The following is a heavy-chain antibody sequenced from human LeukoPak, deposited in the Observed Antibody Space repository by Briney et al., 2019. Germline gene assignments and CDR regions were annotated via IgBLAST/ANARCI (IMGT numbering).Heavy chain of an antibody. V-gene: IGHV3-23*01. D-gene: IGHD6-19*01. CDR3: ARAPSYSSGRFDV. Sequence: GGSLRLSCAASGFTFSTYAMSWVRQAPGKGLEWVSGISGSGGGTYYADSVKGRFTLFRDNSKNTLHLQMNSLRAEDTAIYYCARAPSYSSGRFDVWGQGTMVTVSS. CDR2: ISGSGGGT. J-gene: IGHJ3*01. CDR1: GFTFSTYA.